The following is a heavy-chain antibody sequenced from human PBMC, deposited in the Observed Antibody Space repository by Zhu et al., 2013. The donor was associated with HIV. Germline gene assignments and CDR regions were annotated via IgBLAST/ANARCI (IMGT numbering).Heavy chain of an antibody. Sequence: QLVQSGPEVKKPGTSVKVSCKASGFTFTSSAVQWVRQARGQRLEWIGWIVVGSGNTNYAQKFQERVTITRDMSTSTAYMELSSLRSEDTAVYYCAAVRAPYYYDSSGYRGDAFDIWGQGQWSPSLQ. CDR2: IVVGSGNT. D-gene: IGHD3-22*01. J-gene: IGHJ3*02. CDR3: AAVRAPYYYDSSGYRGDAFDI. V-gene: IGHV1-58*01. CDR1: GFTFTSSA.